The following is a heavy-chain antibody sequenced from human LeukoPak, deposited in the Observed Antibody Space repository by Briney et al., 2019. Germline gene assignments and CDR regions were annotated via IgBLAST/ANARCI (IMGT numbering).Heavy chain of an antibody. Sequence: GGSLRLSCAASGFTFSSYWMSWVRQAPGKGLEWVANIKKDGSEKYYVDSVKGRFTISRDNAKNSLYLQMNSLRAEDTAVYYCARANYDSSGYYPLIYYWGQGTLVTVSS. CDR1: GFTFSSYW. CDR3: ARANYDSSGYYPLIYY. J-gene: IGHJ4*02. V-gene: IGHV3-7*01. D-gene: IGHD3-22*01. CDR2: IKKDGSEK.